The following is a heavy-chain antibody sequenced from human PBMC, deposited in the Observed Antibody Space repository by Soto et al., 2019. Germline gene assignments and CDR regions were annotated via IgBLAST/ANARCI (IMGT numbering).Heavy chain of an antibody. CDR2: ITSDGKTT. Sequence: EVQLVESGGGLVQPGGSLRLSCAASGFSFSSHWMHWVRKVPGKGLEWVARITSDGKTTGYADSVKGRFTISRDNAKNTLYLQMNSLRAEDTAVYYCAKDTTSWYYYYGMDVWGQGTTVTVSS. D-gene: IGHD1-26*01. CDR3: AKDTTSWYYYYGMDV. J-gene: IGHJ6*02. CDR1: GFSFSSHW. V-gene: IGHV3-74*01.